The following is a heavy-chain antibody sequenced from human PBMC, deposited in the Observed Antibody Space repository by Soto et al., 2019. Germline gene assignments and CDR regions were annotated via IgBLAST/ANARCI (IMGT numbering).Heavy chain of an antibody. CDR3: ARDRDWAFDY. V-gene: IGHV3-48*02. CDR2: ISSTYEI. D-gene: IGHD2-21*02. Sequence: GGSLRLSCAVSGFTFSSNHVNWVRQAPGKGLEWISYISSTYEIWYADSVRGRFTISRDNGRNSLFLQMSSLRDEDSAVYYCARDRDWAFDYWGLGTLVTVSS. J-gene: IGHJ4*02. CDR1: GFTFSSNH.